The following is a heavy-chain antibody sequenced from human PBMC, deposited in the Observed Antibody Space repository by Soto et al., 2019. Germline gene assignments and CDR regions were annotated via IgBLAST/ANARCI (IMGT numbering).Heavy chain of an antibody. J-gene: IGHJ5*02. CDR3: AREGSHSAYNFAIGIQLWSFDR. V-gene: IGHV1-3*01. CDR1: GYTFSTYA. Sequence: ASVKVSCKASGYTFSTYAMHWVRQAPGQSLEWMGWINGGTGQTRYSQRFQDRVTITRDTSAKTTYMDLTSLRSEDTAVYYCAREGSHSAYNFAIGIQLWSFDRWGQGLPVTVSS. CDR2: INGGTGQT. D-gene: IGHD1-1*01.